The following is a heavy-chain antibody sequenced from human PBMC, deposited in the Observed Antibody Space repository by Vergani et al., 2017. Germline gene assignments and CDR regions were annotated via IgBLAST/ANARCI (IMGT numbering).Heavy chain of an antibody. V-gene: IGHV3-33*06. CDR3: AKGEEAVAATTGDY. J-gene: IGHJ4*02. D-gene: IGHD2-15*01. Sequence: QVQLVESGGGVVQPGRSLRLSCAASGFTFSSYGMHWVRQAPGKGLEWVAVICYDGSNKYYADSVKGRFTISRDNSKNTLYLQMNSLRAEDTAVYYCAKGEEAVAATTGDYWGQGTLVTVSS. CDR1: GFTFSSYG. CDR2: ICYDGSNK.